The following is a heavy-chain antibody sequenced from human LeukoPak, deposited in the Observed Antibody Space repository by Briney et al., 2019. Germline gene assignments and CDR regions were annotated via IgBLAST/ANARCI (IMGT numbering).Heavy chain of an antibody. D-gene: IGHD2-2*01. CDR2: IYTSGST. CDR1: GGSISSYY. J-gene: IGHJ4*02. Sequence: SETLSLTCTVSGGSISSYYWSWIRQPAGKGLEWIGRIYTSGSTNYNPSLKSRVTMSVDTSKNQFSLKLSSVTAADTAVYYCARRSKIDVVVPAARVFDYWGQGTLVTVSS. CDR3: ARRSKIDVVVPAARVFDY. V-gene: IGHV4-4*07.